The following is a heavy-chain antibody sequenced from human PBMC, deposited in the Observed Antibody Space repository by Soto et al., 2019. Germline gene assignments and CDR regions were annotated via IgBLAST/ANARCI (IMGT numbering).Heavy chain of an antibody. D-gene: IGHD1-26*01. J-gene: IGHJ4*02. V-gene: IGHV3-66*01. CDR1: GFTVSSNY. CDR2: IYDGGST. Sequence: GGSLRLSCAASGFTVSSNYLRWVRLAPGRGLEWVSIIYDGGSTYYADSVKDRFTISRDNSKNTLYLQMNSLRAEDTSVYYCAKEGGLSGSYYISSSYYFDYWGQGTLVTVSS. CDR3: AKEGGLSGSYYISSSYYFDY.